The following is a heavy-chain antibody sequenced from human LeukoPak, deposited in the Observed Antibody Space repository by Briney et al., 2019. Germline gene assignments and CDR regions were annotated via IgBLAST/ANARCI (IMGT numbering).Heavy chain of an antibody. D-gene: IGHD3-22*01. J-gene: IGHJ5*01. V-gene: IGHV3-23*01. Sequence: GGSLRLSCAASGFTFSTSAISWVRQAPGKGLEWVSAISGSGGSTYYADSVRGRFTISRDSSNKTLCLQMNSLRADDTALYYCATGYSDSLRSPLDSWGQGTLVTVSS. CDR2: ISGSGGST. CDR3: ATGYSDSLRSPLDS. CDR1: GFTFSTSA.